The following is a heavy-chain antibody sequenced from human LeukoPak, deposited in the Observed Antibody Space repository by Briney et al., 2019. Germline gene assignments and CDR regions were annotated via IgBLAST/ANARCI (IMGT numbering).Heavy chain of an antibody. CDR2: MSHNRGT. CDR1: GHSISTGYY. D-gene: IGHD3-22*01. Sequence: SETLSLTCAVSGHSISTGYYWGWIRQPPGKGLEWIGSMSHNRGTYYNPSLKSRVTISVDTSKNQFSLKLSSVTAADTAVYYCARQGSYYYDSSGYYAKGYFDYWGQGTLVTVSS. CDR3: ARQGSYYYDSSGYYAKGYFDY. V-gene: IGHV4-38-2*01. J-gene: IGHJ4*02.